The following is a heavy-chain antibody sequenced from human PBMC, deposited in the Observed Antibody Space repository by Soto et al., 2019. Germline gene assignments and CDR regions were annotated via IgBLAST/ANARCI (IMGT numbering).Heavy chain of an antibody. CDR1: GFSLTTGKMG. D-gene: IGHD4-17*01. CDR3: ARMNVDSYQCYYAMDV. Sequence: ESGPTLVNPTETLTLTCTVSGFSLTTGKMGVSWIRQPPGKALEWLAHIFSDNERSYSTSLQGRLTISKDTSGSQVVLSMTNVDPVDAXTYYCARMNVDSYQCYYAMDVWGQGTTVTVSS. V-gene: IGHV2-26*01. J-gene: IGHJ6*02. CDR2: IFSDNER.